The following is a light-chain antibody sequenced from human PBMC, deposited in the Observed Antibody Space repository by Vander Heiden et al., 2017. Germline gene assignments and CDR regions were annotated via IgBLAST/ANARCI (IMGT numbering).Light chain of an antibody. Sequence: DIQMTQSPSSLSASVGDRVTITCRASQSISSHLNWYQQKPGKAPKLLIYAASSLQSGVPSRFSGSGSGTDFTLTISSLQPEDFATYYCQQGYSTPPTFGQGTKLEIK. CDR2: AAS. J-gene: IGKJ2*01. CDR1: QSISSH. CDR3: QQGYSTPPT. V-gene: IGKV1-39*01.